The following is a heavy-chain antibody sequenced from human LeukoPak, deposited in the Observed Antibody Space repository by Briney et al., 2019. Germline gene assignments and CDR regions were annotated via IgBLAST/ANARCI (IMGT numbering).Heavy chain of an antibody. CDR1: GGSISSTSYY. Sequence: PSEPLSLTCTVSGGSISSTSYYWGWIRQPPGKGLEWIGSISYSGSTYYNPSLKSRVTISVDTSKNQFSLKLSSVTAADTAMYYCARWVWGMPYYFDYWGQGTLVTVSS. CDR2: ISYSGST. J-gene: IGHJ4*02. CDR3: ARWVWGMPYYFDY. D-gene: IGHD3-16*01. V-gene: IGHV4-39*01.